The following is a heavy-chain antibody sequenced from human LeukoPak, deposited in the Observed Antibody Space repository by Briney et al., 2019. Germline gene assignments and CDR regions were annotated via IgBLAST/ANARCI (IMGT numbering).Heavy chain of an antibody. V-gene: IGHV1-69*13. CDR1: GGTFSSYA. Sequence: SVKVSCKASGGTFSSYAISWVRQAPGQGLEWMGGIIPIFGTANYAQKFQGRVTITADESTSTACMELSSLRSEDTAVYYCAIQVGATTYQEKWGQGTLVTVSS. CDR3: AIQVGATTYQEK. D-gene: IGHD1-26*01. J-gene: IGHJ4*02. CDR2: IIPIFGTA.